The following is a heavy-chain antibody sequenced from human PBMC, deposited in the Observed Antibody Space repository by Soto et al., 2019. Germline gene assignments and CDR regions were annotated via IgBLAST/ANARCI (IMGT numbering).Heavy chain of an antibody. CDR1: GGSINSAGRS. CDR2: SYHSGSS. D-gene: IGHD2-15*01. CDR3: GGARSYDSCFNL. J-gene: IGHJ6*01. V-gene: IGHV4-30-2*06. Sequence: SETLSLTCTVSGGSINSAGRSWGWVRQSPGKGLEWRGYSYHSGSSYYNPPLQSRVTSSLDRSTAQSYLTLTAVPAAGTAGYFCGGARSYDSCFNLWGLGHTVIV.